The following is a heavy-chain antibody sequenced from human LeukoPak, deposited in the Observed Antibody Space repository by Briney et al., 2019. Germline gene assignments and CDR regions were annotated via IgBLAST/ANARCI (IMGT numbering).Heavy chain of an antibody. CDR3: AKGDGSGYGYFDY. CDR2: ISGSGGST. Sequence: GGSLRLSCAASGFTFSSYAISWVRQAPGKGLAWVSAISGSGGSTYYADSVKGRFTISRDNSKNTLYLQMNSLRAEDTDVYYCAKGDGSGYGYFDYWGQGTLVTVSS. V-gene: IGHV3-23*01. CDR1: GFTFSSYA. D-gene: IGHD3-3*01. J-gene: IGHJ4*02.